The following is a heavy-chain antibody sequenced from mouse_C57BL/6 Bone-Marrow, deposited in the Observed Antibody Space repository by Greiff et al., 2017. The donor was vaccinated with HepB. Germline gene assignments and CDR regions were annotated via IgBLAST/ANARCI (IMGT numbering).Heavy chain of an antibody. CDR2: IRNKANGYTT. V-gene: IGHV7-3*01. D-gene: IGHD2-2*01. J-gene: IGHJ1*03. CDR1: GFTFTDYY. Sequence: EVQLVESGGGLVQPGGSLSLSCAASGFTFTDYYMSWVRQPPGKALEWLGFIRNKANGYTTEYSASVKGRFTISRDNSQSILYLQMNALRAEDSATYYCARYRGWLRYWYVDVWGTGTTVTVSS. CDR3: ARYRGWLRYWYVDV.